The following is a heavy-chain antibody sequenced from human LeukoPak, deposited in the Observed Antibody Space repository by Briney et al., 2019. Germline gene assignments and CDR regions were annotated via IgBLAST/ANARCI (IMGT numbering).Heavy chain of an antibody. Sequence: ASVKVSCKASGYTFTSYDINWVRQATGQGLEWMGWMNPNSGNTGYAQKFQGRVTMTRNTSISTAYMELSGLRSEDTAVYYCARLKKGAKRYCSSTSCYKNPTWGPTGYYYYMDVWGKGTTVTVSS. V-gene: IGHV1-8*01. D-gene: IGHD2-2*02. CDR1: GYTFTSYD. CDR3: ARLKKGAKRYCSSTSCYKNPTWGPTGYYYYMDV. CDR2: MNPNSGNT. J-gene: IGHJ6*03.